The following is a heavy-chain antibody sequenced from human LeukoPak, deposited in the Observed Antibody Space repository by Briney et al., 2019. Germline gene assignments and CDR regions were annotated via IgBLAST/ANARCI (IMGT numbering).Heavy chain of an antibody. Sequence: SETLSLTCTVSGDSIRSSYWSWIRQPAGKGLEWIGRIYTSESTNYNASLKSRVTMSVDTSRNQFSLKLSSVTAEDTAVYFCARVVSRSSSSYFDNWGQGTPVTVSA. D-gene: IGHD6-6*01. CDR2: IYTSEST. CDR3: ARVVSRSSSSYFDN. V-gene: IGHV4-4*07. CDR1: GDSIRSSY. J-gene: IGHJ4*02.